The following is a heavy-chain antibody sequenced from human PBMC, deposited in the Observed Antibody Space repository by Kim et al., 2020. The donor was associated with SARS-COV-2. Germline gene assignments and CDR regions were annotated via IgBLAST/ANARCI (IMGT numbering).Heavy chain of an antibody. CDR3: TTDKTVTTSWGGWDY. CDR1: GFTFSNAW. CDR2: IKSKTDGGTT. J-gene: IGHJ4*02. V-gene: IGHV3-15*01. D-gene: IGHD4-17*01. Sequence: GGSLRLSCAASGFTFSNAWMSWVRQAPGKGLEWVGRIKSKTDGGTTDYAAPVKGRFTISRDDSKNTLYLQMNSLKTEDTAVYYCTTDKTVTTSWGGWDYWGQGTLVTVSS.